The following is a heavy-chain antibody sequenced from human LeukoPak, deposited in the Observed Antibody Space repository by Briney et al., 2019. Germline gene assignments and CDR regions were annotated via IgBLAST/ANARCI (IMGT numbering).Heavy chain of an antibody. D-gene: IGHD3-9*01. V-gene: IGHV3-30-3*01. CDR1: GFTFSSYA. CDR2: ISYDGSNK. Sequence: PGGSLRLSCAASGFTFSSYAMHWVRQAPGKGLEWVAVISYDGSNKYYADSVKGRFTISRDNSKNTLYLQMNSLRAEDTAVYYCARDHDWSYFDYWGQGTLVTVSS. CDR3: ARDHDWSYFDY. J-gene: IGHJ4*02.